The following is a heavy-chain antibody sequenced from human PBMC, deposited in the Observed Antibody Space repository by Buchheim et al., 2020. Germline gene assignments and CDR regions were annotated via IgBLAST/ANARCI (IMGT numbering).Heavy chain of an antibody. CDR1: GFTFSSYA. CDR2: VSGSGGST. D-gene: IGHD3-16*02. V-gene: IGHV3-23*01. Sequence: EVQLLESGGGLVQPGGSLRLSCAASGFTFSSYAMSWVRQAPGKGLEWVSAVSGSGGSTFYADSVKGRFTVSRDNSKNTVYPQMNILRAADTAIYYCAKVLSRRYFDYWGQGTL. J-gene: IGHJ4*02. CDR3: AKVLSRRYFDY.